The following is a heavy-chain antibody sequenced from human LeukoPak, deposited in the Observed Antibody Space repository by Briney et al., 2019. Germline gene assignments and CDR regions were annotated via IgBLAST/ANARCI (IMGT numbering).Heavy chain of an antibody. CDR2: IYSGGST. J-gene: IGHJ4*02. CDR3: ARDAYSCGWYSDY. D-gene: IGHD6-19*01. V-gene: IGHV3-53*01. Sequence: GGSLRLSCAASGFTVSSNYMSWVRQAPGKGLEWVSVIYSGGSTYYADSVKGRFTISRDNSKNTLYLQMNSLRAEDTAVYYCARDAYSCGWYSDYWGQGTLVTVSS. CDR1: GFTVSSNY.